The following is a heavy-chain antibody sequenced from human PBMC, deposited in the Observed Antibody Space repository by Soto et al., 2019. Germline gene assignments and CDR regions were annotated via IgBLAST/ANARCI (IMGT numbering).Heavy chain of an antibody. V-gene: IGHV4-30-4*02. CDR2: IYYSGST. Sequence: SETLSLTCTVSGGSISSGDYYWSWIRQPPGKGLEWIGYIYYSGSTYYNPSLKSRVTISVDTSKNQFSLKLSSVTAADTAVYYCARDDYDSRIYGMDVWGQGTTVTAP. CDR3: ARDDYDSRIYGMDV. CDR1: GGSISSGDYY. J-gene: IGHJ6*02. D-gene: IGHD3-22*01.